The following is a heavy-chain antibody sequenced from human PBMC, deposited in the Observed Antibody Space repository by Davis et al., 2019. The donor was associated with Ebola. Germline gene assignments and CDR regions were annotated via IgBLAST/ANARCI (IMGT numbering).Heavy chain of an antibody. CDR2: ISSSSTSR. CDR3: ARDRPLDFFFGDYYGMDV. D-gene: IGHD3-16*01. CDR1: GFSFSSCS. J-gene: IGHJ6*02. Sequence: GESLKISCAGSGFSFSSCSMNWVRQAPGKGLEWVSSISSSSTSRYYADSVKGRFTISRDNSKNSLYLQMNSLRAEDTAVYYCARDRPLDFFFGDYYGMDVWGQGTTVTVSS. V-gene: IGHV3-21*01.